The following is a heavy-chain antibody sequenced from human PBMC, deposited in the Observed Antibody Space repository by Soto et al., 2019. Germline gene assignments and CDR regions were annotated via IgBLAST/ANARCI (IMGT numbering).Heavy chain of an antibody. Sequence: GDSLKISCTGSGCHFSNFWIGWVRQMPGKGLEWMGIIYPGNSDTKYSPSFEGRITISADKSNRTAYLQLSRLKASDTAMYYCGRHRNLMRGNIIRSPYFDHCGQGALVTVSS. J-gene: IGHJ4*02. CDR3: GRHRNLMRGNIIRSPYFDH. V-gene: IGHV5-51*01. CDR2: IYPGNSDT. D-gene: IGHD3-3*01. CDR1: GCHFSNFW.